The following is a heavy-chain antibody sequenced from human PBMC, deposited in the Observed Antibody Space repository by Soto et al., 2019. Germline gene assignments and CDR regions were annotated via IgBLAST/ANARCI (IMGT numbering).Heavy chain of an antibody. Sequence: QVQLVESGGGVVQPGRSLRLSCAASGFTFSRYAMHWVRQAPGKGLEWVAVISHDGSNKYYADSVKGRFTISRDNSKNTLYLQMNSLRAEDTAVYYCARDLMDIVLVPAPSRYYFHGMDVWGQGSTVTVSS. D-gene: IGHD2-2*03. CDR3: ARDLMDIVLVPAPSRYYFHGMDV. CDR1: GFTFSRYA. J-gene: IGHJ6*02. V-gene: IGHV3-30-3*01. CDR2: ISHDGSNK.